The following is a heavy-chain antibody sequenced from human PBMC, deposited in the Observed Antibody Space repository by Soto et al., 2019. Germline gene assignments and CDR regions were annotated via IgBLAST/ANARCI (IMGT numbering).Heavy chain of an antibody. D-gene: IGHD3-10*01. CDR3: ARSSEGSGDVWDRRYYFDY. CDR1: GGTFSSYT. Sequence: QVQLVQSGAEVKKPGSSVKVSCKASGGTFSSYTISWVRQAPGQGLEWMGRIIPILGIANYAQKFQGRVTITADKSTSTAYMELSSLRSEDTAVYYCARSSEGSGDVWDRRYYFDYWGQGTLVTVSS. V-gene: IGHV1-69*02. J-gene: IGHJ4*02. CDR2: IIPILGIA.